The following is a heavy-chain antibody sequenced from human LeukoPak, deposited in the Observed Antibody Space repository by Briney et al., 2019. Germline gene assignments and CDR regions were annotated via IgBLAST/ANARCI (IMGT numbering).Heavy chain of an antibody. J-gene: IGHJ6*03. CDR3: ARGRYYMDV. Sequence: EGSLRLSCIASAFTFNNYWMHWVRRAPGKGLVWVSRIDSAGTTASYADTLQDRFSISRDNARNTLYLQMNSLRAEDTAVYYCARGRYYMDVWGKGTTVTVSS. CDR2: IDSAGTTA. V-gene: IGHV3-74*01. CDR1: AFTFNNYW.